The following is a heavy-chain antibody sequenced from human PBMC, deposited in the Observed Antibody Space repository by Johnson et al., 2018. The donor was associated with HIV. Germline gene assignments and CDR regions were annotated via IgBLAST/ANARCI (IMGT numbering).Heavy chain of an antibody. CDR1: GFTFSSFA. Sequence: QVQLVESGGGLVQPGGSLRLSCAASGFTFSSFAMHWVRQTPGNGLEWVSIISYSGSNKYYADSVKGRFTISRDNSKNTLYLQMNSLRPEDTAVYYCARDGRDLITRGSFDVWGQGTVVTVSS. CDR3: ARDGRDLITRGSFDV. J-gene: IGHJ3*01. V-gene: IGHV3-30*04. CDR2: ISYSGSNK. D-gene: IGHD3-16*01.